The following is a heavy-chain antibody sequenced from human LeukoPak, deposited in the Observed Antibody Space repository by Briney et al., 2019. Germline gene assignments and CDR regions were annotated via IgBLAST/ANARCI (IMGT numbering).Heavy chain of an antibody. CDR1: GGSFSGYY. CDR2: INHSGST. J-gene: IGHJ4*02. Sequence: SETLSLTCAVYGGSFSGYYWSWIRQPPGKGLEWIGEINHSGSTNYNPSLKSRVTISVDTSKNQFSLKLSSVTAADTAVYYCAKVDQPLLYSATYFDYWGQGTLVTVSS. V-gene: IGHV4-34*01. CDR3: AKVDQPLLYSATYFDY. D-gene: IGHD2-2*02.